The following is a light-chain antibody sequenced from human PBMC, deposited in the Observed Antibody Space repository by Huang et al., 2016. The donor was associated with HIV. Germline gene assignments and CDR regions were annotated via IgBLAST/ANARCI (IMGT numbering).Light chain of an antibody. V-gene: IGKV1-9*01. CDR2: ATS. J-gene: IGKJ2*01. CDR1: QGINRY. Sequence: IQLTQSPSSLSASVVDRVTITCRASQGINRYLAWYQQKPGKAPELLISATSTFQSGVPARFSGSGSGTDFTLTISSLQPEDFATYYCQQVNSYPRTFGQGTKLEI. CDR3: QQVNSYPRT.